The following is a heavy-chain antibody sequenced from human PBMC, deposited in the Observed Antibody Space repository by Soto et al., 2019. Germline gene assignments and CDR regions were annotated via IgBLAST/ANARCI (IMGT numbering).Heavy chain of an antibody. CDR1: GGSISSSNW. CDR3: ARLVVAATLYYYYGMDV. Sequence: PSETLSLTCAVSGGSISSSNWWSWVRQPPGKGLEWIGEIYHSGSTNYNPSLKSRVTISVDKSKNQFSLKLSSVTAADTAVYYCARLVVAATLYYYYGMDVWGQGTTVTVSS. D-gene: IGHD2-15*01. CDR2: IYHSGST. V-gene: IGHV4-4*02. J-gene: IGHJ6*02.